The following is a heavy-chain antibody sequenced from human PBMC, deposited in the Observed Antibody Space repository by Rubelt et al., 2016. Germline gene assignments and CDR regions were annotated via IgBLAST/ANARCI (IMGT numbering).Heavy chain of an antibody. Sequence: EVQLLESGGGLVQPGGSLRLSCAASGFTFSSYAMSWVRQAPGKGLVWVSRINSDGSSTSYAGSVKGRFTISRDNAKNTLYLQMNSLRAEDTAVYYCARPRWLAYFDYWGQGTLVTVSS. J-gene: IGHJ4*02. V-gene: IGHV3-74*02. D-gene: IGHD6-19*01. CDR1: GFTFSSYA. CDR3: ARPRWLAYFDY. CDR2: INSDGSST.